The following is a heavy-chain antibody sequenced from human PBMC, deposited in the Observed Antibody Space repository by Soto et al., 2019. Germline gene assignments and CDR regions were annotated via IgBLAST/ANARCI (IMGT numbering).Heavy chain of an antibody. J-gene: IGHJ6*02. CDR1: GYTFTRYA. Sequence: QVQLVQSGAEVKKPGASVKVSCKASGYTFTRYAMHWVRQAPGQRLEWMGWINAGNGNTKYSQKFQGRVTITRDTSASTAYMELSSLRSEDTAVYYCAISKIAAAPYGMDVWGQGTTVTVSS. CDR3: AISKIAAAPYGMDV. D-gene: IGHD6-13*01. CDR2: INAGNGNT. V-gene: IGHV1-3*01.